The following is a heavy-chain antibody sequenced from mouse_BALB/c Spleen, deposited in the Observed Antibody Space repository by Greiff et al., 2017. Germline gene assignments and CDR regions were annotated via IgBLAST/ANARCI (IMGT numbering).Heavy chain of an antibody. V-gene: IGHV2-6-2*01. J-gene: IGHJ4*01. CDR1: GFSLTSYG. CDR3: ARHESYNTAMDY. D-gene: IGHD1-1*01. Sequence: VQLQQSGPDLVAPSQSLSITCTVSGFSLTSYGVHWVRQPPGKGLEWLVVIWSDGSTTYNSALKSRLSISKDNSKSQVFLKMNSLQTDDTAMYYCARHESYNTAMDYWGQGTSVTVSS. CDR2: IWSDGST.